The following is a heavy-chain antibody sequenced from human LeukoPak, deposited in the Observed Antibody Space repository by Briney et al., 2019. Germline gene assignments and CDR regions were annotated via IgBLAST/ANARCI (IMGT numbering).Heavy chain of an antibody. CDR2: ISYSGST. V-gene: IGHV4-59*08. D-gene: IGHD1-1*01. CDR3: ARAVGVGRGTYFDL. J-gene: IGHJ2*01. Sequence: SETLSLTCTVSGGSIRSDYWSWTRQPPGKGLEWIGYISYSGSTNYNPSLKSRVTISVDTSKKQFSLNLSSVTAADTAVYSCARAVGVGRGTYFDLWGRGTLVTVSS. CDR1: GGSIRSDY.